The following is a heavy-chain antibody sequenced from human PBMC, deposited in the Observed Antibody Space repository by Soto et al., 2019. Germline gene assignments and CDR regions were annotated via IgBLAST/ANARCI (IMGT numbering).Heavy chain of an antibody. CDR3: AKGGHGNSYANWFDP. J-gene: IGHJ5*02. Sequence: ETLSLTCTVSGGSISSYYWSWIRQPPGKGLEWIGYIYYSGSTNYNPSLKSRVTISVDTSKNQFSLKLSSVTAADTAVYYCAKGGHGNSYANWFDPWGQGTLVTVSS. CDR2: IYYSGST. CDR1: GGSISSYY. V-gene: IGHV4-59*01. D-gene: IGHD3-16*01.